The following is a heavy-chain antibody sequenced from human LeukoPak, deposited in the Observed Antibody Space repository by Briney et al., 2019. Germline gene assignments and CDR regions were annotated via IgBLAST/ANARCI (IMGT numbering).Heavy chain of an antibody. J-gene: IGHJ4*02. CDR1: GGSISSYY. CDR2: IYYSGST. CDR3: ARVTGYMIEDYFDY. V-gene: IGHV4-59*01. Sequence: SETLSLTCTVSGGSISSYYWSWIRQPPGKGLEWIGYIYYSGSTNYNPSLKSRATISVETSKNQFSLKLSSVTAADTAVYYCARVTGYMIEDYFDYWGQGTLVTVSS. D-gene: IGHD3-22*01.